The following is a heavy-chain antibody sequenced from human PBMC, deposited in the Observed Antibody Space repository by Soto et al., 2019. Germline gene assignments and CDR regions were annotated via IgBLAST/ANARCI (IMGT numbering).Heavy chain of an antibody. Sequence: QVRLVQSEAEVKKAGSSVKVSCKASGGTFISDAVTWVRQAPGQGLEWMGGVIPMFPKANHAQKFQGRATITADKSTSTVYMELHSLKSEDTALYYCARCHSDSSGPGYLDSWGQGTLVTVTS. J-gene: IGHJ4*02. V-gene: IGHV1-69*06. D-gene: IGHD3-22*01. CDR1: GGTFISDA. CDR2: VIPMFPKA. CDR3: ARCHSDSSGPGYLDS.